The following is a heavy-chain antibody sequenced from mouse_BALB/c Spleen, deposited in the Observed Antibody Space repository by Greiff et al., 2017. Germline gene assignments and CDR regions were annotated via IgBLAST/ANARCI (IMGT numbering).Heavy chain of an antibody. CDR3: ASRGIYYDYGRFAY. CDR1: GYSITSDYA. D-gene: IGHD2-4*01. CDR2: ISYSGST. Sequence: EVQGVESGPGLVKPSQSLSLTCTVTGYSITSDYAWYWIRQFPGNKLEWMGYISYSGSTSYNPSLKSRISITRDTSKNQFFLQLNSVTTEDTATYYCASRGIYYDYGRFAYWGQGTLVTVSA. J-gene: IGHJ3*01. V-gene: IGHV3-2*02.